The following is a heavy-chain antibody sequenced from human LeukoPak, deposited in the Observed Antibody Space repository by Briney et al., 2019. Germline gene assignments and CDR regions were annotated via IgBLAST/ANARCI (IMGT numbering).Heavy chain of an antibody. D-gene: IGHD3-3*01. CDR3: AGSMYDDFWSAPGAFDI. CDR2: IYPGDSDT. V-gene: IGHV5-51*01. J-gene: IGHJ3*02. CDR1: GYRFTSYW. Sequence: GESLQISCKGSGYRFTSYWIGWVRQMPGKGLEWMGIIYPGDSDTRYSPSFQGQVTISADKSISTAYLQWSSLKASDTAMYYYAGSMYDDFWSAPGAFDIWGQGTMVTVSS.